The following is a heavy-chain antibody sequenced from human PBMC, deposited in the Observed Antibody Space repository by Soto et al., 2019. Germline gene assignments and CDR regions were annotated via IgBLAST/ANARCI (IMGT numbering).Heavy chain of an antibody. CDR3: VGTGTTDDY. CDR2: IYNSGGS. CDR1: GASVRSGYYY. V-gene: IGHV4-30-4*01. D-gene: IGHD4-17*01. Sequence: QVQLQESGPGLVKPSQTLSLTCSVSGASVRSGYYYWSCIRQAPGKGLEWIGYIYNSGGSYYNPSLKGRLTISIDTSKNQFSLKLNSVTAADTAIYYCVGTGTTDDYWGRGTLVTVSS. J-gene: IGHJ4*02.